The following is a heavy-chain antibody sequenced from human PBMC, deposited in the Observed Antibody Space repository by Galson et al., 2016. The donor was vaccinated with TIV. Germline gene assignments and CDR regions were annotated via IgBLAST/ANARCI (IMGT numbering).Heavy chain of an antibody. CDR2: ISDGGNT. D-gene: IGHD3-9*01. J-gene: IGHJ6*04. Sequence: SLRLSCAASGLSVSINYMTWIRQAPGKGLEWVSLISDGGNTYYAASVKGRFTISRDNSKNTLYLQMNNLRATDTAVFYCAKDGDDNSFVHPFNYFLDVWGKGTTVIVSS. V-gene: IGHV3-66*02. CDR3: AKDGDDNSFVHPFNYFLDV. CDR1: GLSVSINY.